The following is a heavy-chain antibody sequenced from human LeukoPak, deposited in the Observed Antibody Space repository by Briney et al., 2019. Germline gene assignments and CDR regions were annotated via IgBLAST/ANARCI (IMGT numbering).Heavy chain of an antibody. Sequence: SETLSLTCTVSGGSISSYYWSWIRQPPGKGLEWIGEINHSGSTNYNPSLKSRVTISVDTSKNQFSLKLSSVTAADTAVYYCARGPPGYSSSWYLWFDPWGQGTLVTVSS. V-gene: IGHV4-34*01. CDR2: INHSGST. J-gene: IGHJ5*02. CDR1: GGSISSYY. CDR3: ARGPPGYSSSWYLWFDP. D-gene: IGHD6-13*01.